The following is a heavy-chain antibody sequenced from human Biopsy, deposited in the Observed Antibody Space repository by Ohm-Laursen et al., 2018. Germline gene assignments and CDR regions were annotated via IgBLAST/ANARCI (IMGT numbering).Heavy chain of an antibody. J-gene: IGHJ3*02. D-gene: IGHD6-19*01. CDR1: GGSISGSS. Sequence: SETLSLTCTVSGGSISGSSWSWIRQAPGRGLKWVGYISYSGSTSNNPSLKSRITISVDTSKNQISLKVTSVTATDTAVYYCAKHGSGWTGDDALHIWGQGTMVTVSS. CDR2: ISYSGST. V-gene: IGHV4-59*08. CDR3: AKHGSGWTGDDALHI.